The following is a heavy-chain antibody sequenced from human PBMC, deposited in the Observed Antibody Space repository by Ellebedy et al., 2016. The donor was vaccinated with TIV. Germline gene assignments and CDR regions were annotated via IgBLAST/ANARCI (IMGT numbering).Heavy chain of an antibody. CDR1: GFTFSSYD. CDR2: IGTAGDT. J-gene: IGHJ6*02. V-gene: IGHV3-13*01. CDR3: ARGGVGGYGMDV. Sequence: GESLKISCAASGFTFSSYDMHWVRQATGKGLEWVSAIGTAGDTYYPGSVKGRFTISRENAKNSLYLQMNSLRAGDTAVYYCARGGVGGYGMDVWGQGTTVTVSS. D-gene: IGHD2-2*01.